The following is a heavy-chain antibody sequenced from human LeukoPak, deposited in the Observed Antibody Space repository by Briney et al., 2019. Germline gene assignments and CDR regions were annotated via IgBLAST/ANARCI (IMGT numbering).Heavy chain of an antibody. J-gene: IGHJ3*02. CDR3: ARTQGVYYGGNSGAFDI. CDR1: GYTFINYA. V-gene: IGHV1-3*01. Sequence: ASVKVSCKASGYTFINYAMHWVRQAPGQRLEWMGWINAGIGNTKCSEKFQGRVTITRDTSASIAHMELSSLRSEDTTVYYCARTQGVYYGGNSGAFDIWGQGTMVTVSS. CDR2: INAGIGNT. D-gene: IGHD4-23*01.